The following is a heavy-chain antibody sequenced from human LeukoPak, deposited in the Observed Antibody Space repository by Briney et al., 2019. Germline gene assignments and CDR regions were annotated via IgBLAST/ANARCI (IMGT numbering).Heavy chain of an antibody. CDR2: IWYDGSNK. J-gene: IGHJ4*02. CDR1: GFTFSSYG. Sequence: GGSLRLSCAASGFTFSSYGMHWVRQAPGKGLEWVAVIWYDGSNKYYADSVKGRFTISRDNSKNTLYLQMNSLRAEDTAVYYCARDRPGYYYDSSGYYSDFDYWGQGTLVTVSS. D-gene: IGHD3-22*01. V-gene: IGHV3-33*01. CDR3: ARDRPGYYYDSSGYYSDFDY.